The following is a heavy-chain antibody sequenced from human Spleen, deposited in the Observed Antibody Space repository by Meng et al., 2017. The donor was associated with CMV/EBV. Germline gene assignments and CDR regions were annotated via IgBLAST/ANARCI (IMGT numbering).Heavy chain of an antibody. V-gene: IGHV3-9*01. D-gene: IGHD3-10*01. CDR3: AKDIQYYYCSKRFHYYGMYV. CDR2: ISWNSGSI. Sequence: GGSLRLSCAASGFTFDDYAMHWVRQAPGKGLEWVSGISWNSGSIDYADSVKGRFTISRDNAKNSLYLQMNSLRTEDTAFYYCAKDIQYYYCSKRFHYYGMYVWGQGTTVTVSS. J-gene: IGHJ6*02. CDR1: GFTFDDYA.